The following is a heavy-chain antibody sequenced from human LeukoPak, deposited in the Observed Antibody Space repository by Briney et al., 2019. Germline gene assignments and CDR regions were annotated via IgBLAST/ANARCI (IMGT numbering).Heavy chain of an antibody. CDR1: GYTFTTYG. CDR2: ISGYDGHP. Sequence: ASVKVSCKTSGYTFTTYGFSWVRQAPGQGLEWMGWISGYDGHPNYAQNVQGRVTMTIDRSTSTAYLELRSLRHDDTAVYYCARDQMYFYDSSGFDYWGQGALVTVSS. D-gene: IGHD3-22*01. CDR3: ARDQMYFYDSSGFDY. J-gene: IGHJ4*02. V-gene: IGHV1-18*01.